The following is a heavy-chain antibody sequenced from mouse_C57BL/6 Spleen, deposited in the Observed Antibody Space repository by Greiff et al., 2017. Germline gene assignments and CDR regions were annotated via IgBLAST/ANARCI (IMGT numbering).Heavy chain of an antibody. CDR2: ISDGGSYT. V-gene: IGHV5-4*01. CDR1: GFTFSSYA. J-gene: IGHJ3*01. D-gene: IGHD2-1*01. CDR3: ARDNYGNSRFAY. Sequence: VQLKESGGGLVKPGGSLKLSCAASGFTFSSYAMSWVRQTPEKRLEWVATISDGGSYTYYPDNVKGRFTISRDNAKNNLYLQMSHLKSEDTAMYYCARDNYGNSRFAYWGQGTLVTVSA.